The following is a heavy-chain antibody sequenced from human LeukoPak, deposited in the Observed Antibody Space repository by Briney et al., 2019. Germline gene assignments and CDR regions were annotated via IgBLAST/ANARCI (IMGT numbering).Heavy chain of an antibody. Sequence: SETLSLTCAVYGGCFSGYYWSWIRQAPGKGLEWIEEINHSGSTNYNPSLKSRVTISVDTSKNQFSLKLSSVTAADTAVYYCARIYCSGGSCYIGYYMDVWGKGTTVTISS. CDR1: GGCFSGYY. V-gene: IGHV4-34*01. D-gene: IGHD2-15*01. CDR3: ARIYCSGGSCYIGYYMDV. CDR2: INHSGST. J-gene: IGHJ6*03.